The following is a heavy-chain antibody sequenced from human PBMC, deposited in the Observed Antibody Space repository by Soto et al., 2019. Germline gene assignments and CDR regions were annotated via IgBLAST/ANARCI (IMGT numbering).Heavy chain of an antibody. CDR2: IYYSGST. CDR1: GGSISRSTYY. V-gene: IGHV4-39*02. J-gene: IGHJ5*02. CDR3: ARDMHAGFTHYFDP. D-gene: IGHD1-26*01. Sequence: AETLSLTCTVSGGSISRSTYYWFGMRQPPGKGLEWIGSIYYSGSTYYRPSLKSRVTISVDTSKNQFSLKLSSVTAADTAVYYCARDMHAGFTHYFDPWGQGTLVTVSS.